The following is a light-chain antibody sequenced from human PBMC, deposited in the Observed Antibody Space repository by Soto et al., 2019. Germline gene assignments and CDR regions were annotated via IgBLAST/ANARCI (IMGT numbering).Light chain of an antibody. CDR1: SSNIGKNA. J-gene: IGLJ3*02. CDR2: YDD. V-gene: IGLV1-36*01. Sequence: QSVLTQPPSVSDAPRQRVTISCFGSSSNIGKNAVNWYQQFPGKAPKLLIYYDDLLPSGVSDRFSGSKSGTSASLAISGLQSEDEADYYCATWDDKLNGWLFGGGTKLTVL. CDR3: ATWDDKLNGWL.